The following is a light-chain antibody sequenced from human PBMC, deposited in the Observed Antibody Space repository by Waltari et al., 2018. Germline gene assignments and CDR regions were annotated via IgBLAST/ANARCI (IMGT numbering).Light chain of an antibody. V-gene: IGLV2-14*01. CDR1: SSAVGGYKS. CDR3: ASYTRSNTYV. CDR2: DVD. Sequence: QSALTQPASVSGSPGQSITISCPGTSSAVGGYKSVAWYQQYPGTGPKVMIYDVDNRPSGISYRFSGSKSGNTASLTISGLQPEDETDYYCASYTRSNTYVFGTGTTVTVL. J-gene: IGLJ1*01.